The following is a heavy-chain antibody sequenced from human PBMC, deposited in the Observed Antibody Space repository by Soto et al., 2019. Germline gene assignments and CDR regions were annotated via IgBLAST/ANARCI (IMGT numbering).Heavy chain of an antibody. CDR1: GFTFSSYS. CDR3: ARDQSPRVEGGMVGDH. V-gene: IGHV3-23*01. D-gene: IGHD2-15*01. J-gene: IGHJ5*02. CDR2: ISAGGGDR. Sequence: GGSLRLSCAASGFTFSSYSMNWVRQAPGKGLEWVSGISAGGGDRYYADSVKGRFTISRDTSNNTVHLQMNSLRVEDTAVYYCARDQSPRVEGGMVGDHWGQGTLVTVSS.